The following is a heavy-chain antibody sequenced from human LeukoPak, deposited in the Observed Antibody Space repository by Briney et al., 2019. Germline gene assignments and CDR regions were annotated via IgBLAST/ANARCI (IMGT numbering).Heavy chain of an antibody. V-gene: IGHV4-61*02. J-gene: IGHJ5*02. D-gene: IGHD2-2*01. Sequence: SETLSLTCTVSGGSISSGSYYWSWIRRPAGKGLEWVGRIEASGNTNYNPSLNSRVTISVDTSKNQFSLKLSSVTAADTAVYYCARYHVLNRGVNWFDPWGQGTLVTVSS. CDR2: IEASGNT. CDR1: GGSISSGSYY. CDR3: ARYHVLNRGVNWFDP.